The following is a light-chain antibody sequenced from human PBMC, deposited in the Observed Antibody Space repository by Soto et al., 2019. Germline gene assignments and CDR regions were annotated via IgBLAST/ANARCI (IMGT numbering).Light chain of an antibody. CDR3: QQRSNWPRT. CDR1: QSVSSY. Sequence: IVLAQSPATLSFSPREKAPLSCRASQSVSSYLAWYQQKPGQAPRLLIYDASNRVTGIPARFSGSGSGTDFTLTISSLEPEDFAVYYCQQRSNWPRTFGQGTKVDIK. J-gene: IGKJ1*01. CDR2: DAS. V-gene: IGKV3-11*01.